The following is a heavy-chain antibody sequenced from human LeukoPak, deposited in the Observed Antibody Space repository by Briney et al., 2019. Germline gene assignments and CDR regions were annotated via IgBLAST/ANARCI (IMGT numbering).Heavy chain of an antibody. J-gene: IGHJ4*02. V-gene: IGHV3-48*03. D-gene: IGHD3-22*01. Sequence: GGSLRLSCVASGFIFSNYEMNWVRQTPGKGLEWVSYISDHGKSRNYVDSVKGRFTISRDNAKNTLYLQMNSLRAEDTALYYCARDRHSSGYYPHFDCWGQGTLVTVSS. CDR2: ISDHGKSR. CDR1: GFIFSNYE. CDR3: ARDRHSSGYYPHFDC.